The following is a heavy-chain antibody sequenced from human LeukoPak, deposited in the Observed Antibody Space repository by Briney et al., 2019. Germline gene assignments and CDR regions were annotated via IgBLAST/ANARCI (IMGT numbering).Heavy chain of an antibody. V-gene: IGHV1-18*01. D-gene: IGHD3-3*01. J-gene: IGHJ6*02. CDR3: ARDQPVRFLARTEYYGMDV. Sequence: ASVKVSCKASGYTFTSYGISWVRQAPGQGLEWMGWISAYNGNTNYAQKLQGRVTMTTDTSTSTAYMELRSLRSDDTAVCYCARDQPVRFLARTEYYGMDVWDQGTTVTVSS. CDR2: ISAYNGNT. CDR1: GYTFTSYG.